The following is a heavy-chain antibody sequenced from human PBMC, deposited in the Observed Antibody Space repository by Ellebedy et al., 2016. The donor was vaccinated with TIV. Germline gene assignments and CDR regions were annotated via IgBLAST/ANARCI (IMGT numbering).Heavy chain of an antibody. CDR1: GGSFNNFS. Sequence: MPSETLSLTCTVIGGSFNNFSLAWLCQPPGWGLEWFATIYHSDTTDYSPSLKTRFTLSHDTSNNQFSLGLTSVTAADTGLYFWARGQIFCRGDKCRHPLATAFDIWGQGTMVIVST. CDR3: ARGQIFCRGDKCRHPLATAFDI. D-gene: IGHD2-21*01. CDR2: IYHSDTT. J-gene: IGHJ3*02. V-gene: IGHV4-34*01.